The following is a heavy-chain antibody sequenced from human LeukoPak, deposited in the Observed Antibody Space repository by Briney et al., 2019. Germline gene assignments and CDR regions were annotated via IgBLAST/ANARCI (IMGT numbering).Heavy chain of an antibody. V-gene: IGHV4-4*07. CDR1: GDSISYFY. Sequence: PSETLSLTCSVSGDSISYFYWSWIRQAAGKGLEWIGRFSSSGTTDYNASLKSRVTMSVDTSKNQLSLKVISVTAADTAVYYCARQWFGEFKLDYWGQGTLVTVSS. CDR3: ARQWFGEFKLDY. D-gene: IGHD3-10*01. J-gene: IGHJ4*02. CDR2: FSSSGTT.